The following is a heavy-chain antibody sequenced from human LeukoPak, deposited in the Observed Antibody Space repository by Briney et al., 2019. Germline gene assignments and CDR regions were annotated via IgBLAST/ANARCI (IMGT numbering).Heavy chain of an antibody. Sequence: GGSLRLSCAASGFTSSSYSMLWVRQAPGEGLEWVSYISSSGGTIYYADSVKGRFTISRDNAQNSLYLQMNSLRAEDTSVYYCSRVLDYYDSSGYFDYWGQGTMVTVSS. CDR3: SRVLDYYDSSGYFDY. CDR2: ISSSGGTI. V-gene: IGHV3-48*04. J-gene: IGHJ4*02. D-gene: IGHD3-22*01. CDR1: GFTSSSYS.